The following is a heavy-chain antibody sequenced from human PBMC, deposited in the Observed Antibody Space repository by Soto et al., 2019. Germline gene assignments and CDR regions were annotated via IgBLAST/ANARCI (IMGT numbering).Heavy chain of an antibody. D-gene: IGHD1-1*01. J-gene: IGHJ4*02. CDR2: VDHNGVT. V-gene: IGHV4-34*01. Sequence: PSETLSLTCTVDGGSFTGYFWTWIRQPPGKGLEWIGEVDHNGVTNYNPSLKSRVTISLDTSKKQFSLRLTSVTAADTSIYFCERLTAAKVRTGPDYWGQGALVTVSS. CDR3: ERLTAAKVRTGPDY. CDR1: GGSFTGYF.